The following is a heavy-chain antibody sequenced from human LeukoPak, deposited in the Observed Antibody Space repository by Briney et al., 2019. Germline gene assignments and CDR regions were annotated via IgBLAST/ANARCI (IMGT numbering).Heavy chain of an antibody. CDR2: IYSSGST. V-gene: IGHV4-4*07. Sequence: SENLSLTCTVSGGSLRSYYWSWIRQPAGKGLEWIGRIYSSGSTNYNPSLKGRVTMSVDTSENQFSLKLSSVTAADTAVYYCARESAYAVPDYWGQGSLVTVSS. J-gene: IGHJ4*02. D-gene: IGHD6-19*01. CDR1: GGSLRSYY. CDR3: ARESAYAVPDY.